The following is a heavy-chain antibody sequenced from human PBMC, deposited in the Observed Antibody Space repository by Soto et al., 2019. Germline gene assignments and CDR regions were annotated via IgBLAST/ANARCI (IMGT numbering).Heavy chain of an antibody. CDR2: INPNSGGT. Sequence: ASVKVSCKASGYTFTGYYMHWVRQAPGQGLEWMGWINPNSGGTNYAQKFQGRVTMTRDTSISTAYMELSRLRSDATAVYYWASFWIAARDDAFDIWGQGTMVTVSS. CDR1: GYTFTGYY. J-gene: IGHJ3*02. D-gene: IGHD6-6*01. V-gene: IGHV1-2*02. CDR3: ASFWIAARDDAFDI.